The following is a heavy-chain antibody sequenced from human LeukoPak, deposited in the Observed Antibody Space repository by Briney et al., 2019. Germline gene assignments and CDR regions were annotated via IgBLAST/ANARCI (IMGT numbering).Heavy chain of an antibody. J-gene: IGHJ4*02. V-gene: IGHV1-2*02. Sequence: ASVKVSCKASGYTFTGYYMHWVRQAPGQGLEWMGWINPNSGGTNYAQKFQGRVTMTRDTSISTAYMELSRLRSDDTAVYYCARHRYRKGVSRNYDFWSGYHYWGQGTLVTVSS. CDR2: INPNSGGT. CDR1: GYTFTGYY. D-gene: IGHD3-3*01. CDR3: ARHRYRKGVSRNYDFWSGYHY.